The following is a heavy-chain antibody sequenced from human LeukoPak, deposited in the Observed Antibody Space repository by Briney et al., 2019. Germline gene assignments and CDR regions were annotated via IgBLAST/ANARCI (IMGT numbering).Heavy chain of an antibody. CDR2: IYFSGST. CDR3: AREFREYTAFHF. D-gene: IGHD5-18*01. CDR1: GDSIDSTRYY. Sequence: SETLSLTCAVSGDSIDSTRYYWGWIRQPPGKGLEWIGSIYFSGSTYYNPSLKRRVTISVYTSKNQFSVKLSSVTAAHTAVYYCAREFREYTAFHFWAQGTLVTVSS. V-gene: IGHV4-39*07. J-gene: IGHJ4*02.